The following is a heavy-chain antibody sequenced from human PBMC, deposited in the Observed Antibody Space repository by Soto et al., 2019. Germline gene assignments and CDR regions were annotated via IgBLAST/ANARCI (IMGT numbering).Heavy chain of an antibody. CDR2: ITSSRTYI. D-gene: IGHD3-10*01. V-gene: IGHV3-21*01. CDR3: ARVGRTDYTSGSYYYYGMDV. Sequence: GGSLRLSCAASGFTFSSYSMNWVRQVPGKGLEWVSSITSSRTYIYYADSVKGRFTISRDNAKNSLYLQMNSLRAEDSAVYYCARVGRTDYTSGSYYYYGMDVWGQGTTVTVSS. J-gene: IGHJ6*02. CDR1: GFTFSSYS.